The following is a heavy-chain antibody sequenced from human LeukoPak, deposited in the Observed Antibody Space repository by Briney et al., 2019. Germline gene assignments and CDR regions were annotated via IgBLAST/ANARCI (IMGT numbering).Heavy chain of an antibody. D-gene: IGHD5-18*01. CDR2: IYYSGTT. Sequence: KSSETLSLTCTVSGGSFSSYCWTWTRQPPGKGLEWIGYIYYSGTTVYNPSLTSRVTISIDTSKNQVSLKLSSVTAADTAVYYCARVSGDTAQDAFDFWGQGTMVTVSS. CDR3: ARVSGDTAQDAFDF. V-gene: IGHV4-59*01. J-gene: IGHJ3*01. CDR1: GGSFSSYC.